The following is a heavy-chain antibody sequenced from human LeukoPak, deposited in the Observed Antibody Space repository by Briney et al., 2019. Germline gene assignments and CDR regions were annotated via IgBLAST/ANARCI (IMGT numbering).Heavy chain of an antibody. CDR3: ARDRDCSSTSCYSWFDP. CDR2: INPNSGGT. CDR1: GYTFTGYY. V-gene: IGHV1-2*02. D-gene: IGHD2-2*02. Sequence: GASVKVSCKASGYTFTGYYIHWVRQAPGQGLEWMGWINPNSGGTNYAQKLQGRGTMTRDTSISTAYMELSRLRSDDTAVYYCARDRDCSSTSCYSWFDPWGQGTLVTVSS. J-gene: IGHJ5*02.